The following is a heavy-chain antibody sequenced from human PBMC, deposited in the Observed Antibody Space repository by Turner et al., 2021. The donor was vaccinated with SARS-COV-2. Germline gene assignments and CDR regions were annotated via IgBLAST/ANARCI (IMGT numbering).Heavy chain of an antibody. D-gene: IGHD5-18*01. CDR2: ISYDGSNK. Sequence: QVQLVESGGGGVLPGRSLRLLCAASGFTFSSYDMHWVRQAPGKGLEWVAVISYDGSNKYYADSVKGRFTISRDNSKNTLYLQMNSLRAEDTAVYYCAKGYSYAYYYGLDVWGQGTTVTVSS. V-gene: IGHV3-30*18. J-gene: IGHJ6*02. CDR3: AKGYSYAYYYGLDV. CDR1: GFTFSSYD.